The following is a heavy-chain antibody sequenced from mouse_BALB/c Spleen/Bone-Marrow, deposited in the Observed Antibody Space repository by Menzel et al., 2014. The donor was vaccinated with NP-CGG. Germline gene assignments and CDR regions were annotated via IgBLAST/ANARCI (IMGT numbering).Heavy chain of an antibody. CDR3: ARVVTTATLYWYFDV. CDR2: ISDGGSYT. J-gene: IGHJ1*01. D-gene: IGHD1-2*01. Sequence: EVQRVESGGGLVKPGGSLKLSCAASGFTFSDYYMYWVRQTPEKRLEWVATISDGGSYTYYPDSVKGRFTISRDNAKNNLYLQMSSLKVEDTAMYYCARVVTTATLYWYFDVWGAGTTVTVSS. CDR1: GFTFSDYY. V-gene: IGHV5-4*02.